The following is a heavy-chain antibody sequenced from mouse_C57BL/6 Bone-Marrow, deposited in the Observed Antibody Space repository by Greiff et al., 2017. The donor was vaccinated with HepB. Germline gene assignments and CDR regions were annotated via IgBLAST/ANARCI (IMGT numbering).Heavy chain of an antibody. CDR1: GYTFTSYG. CDR2: IYIGNGYT. D-gene: IGHD2-5*01. V-gene: IGHV1-58*01. J-gene: IGHJ4*01. Sequence: VQLKESGAELVRPGSSVKMSCKTSGYTFTSYGINWVKQRPGQGLEWIGYIYIGNGYTEYNEKFKGKATLTSDTSSSTAYMQLSSLTSEDSAIYFCARDYSNFRTYAMDYWGQGTSVTVSS. CDR3: ARDYSNFRTYAMDY.